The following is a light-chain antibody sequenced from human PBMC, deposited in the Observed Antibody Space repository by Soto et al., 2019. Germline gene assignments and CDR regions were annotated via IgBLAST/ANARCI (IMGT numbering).Light chain of an antibody. CDR2: EVS. Sequence: QSVLTQPASVSXXPGQSITISCTGTSRDVGGYNYVSWHQQHPGKAPKVIITEVSNRPSGVSNRFSGSKSGNTASLTISGLQAEDEADYYCSSYISSSTFVVFGGGTKLTVL. CDR3: SSYISSSTFVV. CDR1: SRDVGGYNY. J-gene: IGLJ2*01. V-gene: IGLV2-14*01.